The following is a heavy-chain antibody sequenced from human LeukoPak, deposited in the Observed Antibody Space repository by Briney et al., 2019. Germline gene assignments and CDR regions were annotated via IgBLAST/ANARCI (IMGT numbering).Heavy chain of an antibody. V-gene: IGHV4-39*01. Sequence: SETLSLTCTVSGGSISSSSYYWGWIRQPPGKGLGWIGSIYYSGSTYYNPSLKSRVTISVDTSKNQFSLKLSSVTAADTAVYYGIAVVPAAQDPFDYWGQGTLVTVSS. D-gene: IGHD2-2*01. CDR3: IAVVPAAQDPFDY. CDR1: GGSISSSSYY. J-gene: IGHJ4*02. CDR2: IYYSGST.